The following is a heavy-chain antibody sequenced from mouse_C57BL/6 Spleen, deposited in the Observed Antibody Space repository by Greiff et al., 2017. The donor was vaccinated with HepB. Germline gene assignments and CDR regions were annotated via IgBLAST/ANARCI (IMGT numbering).Heavy chain of an antibody. CDR1: GYSFTDYN. CDR2: INPNYGTT. Sequence: VQLQQSGPELVKPGASVKISCKASGYSFTDYNMNWVKQSNGKSLEWIGVINPNYGTTSYNQKFKGKATLTVDQSSSTAYMQLNSLTSEDSAVYYWASHYYGSSYGYFDVWGTGTTVTVSS. J-gene: IGHJ1*03. CDR3: ASHYYGSSYGYFDV. V-gene: IGHV1-39*01. D-gene: IGHD1-1*01.